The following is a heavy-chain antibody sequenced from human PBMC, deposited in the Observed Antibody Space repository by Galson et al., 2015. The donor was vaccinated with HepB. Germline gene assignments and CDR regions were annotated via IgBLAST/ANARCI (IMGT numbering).Heavy chain of an antibody. D-gene: IGHD2/OR15-2a*01. CDR2: ISFDGSNK. CDR3: ARDSLMAQNIYCFYAMDV. J-gene: IGHJ6*02. CDR1: GFIFSSYG. V-gene: IGHV3-30*03. Sequence: SLRLSCAASGFIFSSYGMHWVRQAPGKGLEWVAVISFDGSNKYYEDSVKGRFTISRDNSKNTLYLQMNSLRPEDTAAYYCARDSLMAQNIYCFYAMDVWGQGTTVTVSS.